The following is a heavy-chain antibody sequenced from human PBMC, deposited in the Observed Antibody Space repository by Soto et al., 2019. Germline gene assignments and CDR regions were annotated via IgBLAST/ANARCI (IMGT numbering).Heavy chain of an antibody. CDR1: GFTFSSYA. J-gene: IGHJ5*02. CDR2: ISYDGSNK. Sequence: PWGSLRLSCAASGFTFSSYAMHWVRQAPGKGLEWVAVISYDGSNKYYADSVKGRFTISRDNSKNTLYLQMNSLRAEDTAVYYCAKIGRSWRPYNWFDPWGQGTLVTVSS. D-gene: IGHD6-13*01. V-gene: IGHV3-30-3*02. CDR3: AKIGRSWRPYNWFDP.